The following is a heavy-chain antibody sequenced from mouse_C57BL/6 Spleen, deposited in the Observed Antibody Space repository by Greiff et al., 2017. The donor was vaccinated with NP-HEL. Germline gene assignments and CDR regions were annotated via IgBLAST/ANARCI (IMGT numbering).Heavy chain of an antibody. CDR1: GYSITSGYY. Sequence: DVKLQESGPGLVKPSQSLSLTCSVTGYSITSGYYWNWIRQFPGNKLEWMGYISYDGSNNYNPSLKNRISITRDTSKNQFFLKLNSVTTEDTATYYCARDGDYGSSYVRYFDVWGTGTTVTVSS. CDR2: ISYDGSN. V-gene: IGHV3-6*01. J-gene: IGHJ1*03. D-gene: IGHD1-1*01. CDR3: ARDGDYGSSYVRYFDV.